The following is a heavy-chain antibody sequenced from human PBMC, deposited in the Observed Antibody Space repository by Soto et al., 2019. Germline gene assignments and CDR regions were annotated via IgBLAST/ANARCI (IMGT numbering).Heavy chain of an antibody. J-gene: IGHJ4*02. CDR1: RFTFSIYC. Sequence: GGSLRLACSASRFTFSIYCIHWVRQAPGEGLGWVAVIWYDGSNKYYADSVKGRFTISRDNSKHTLYLQMNSMRGEDTAVYYFATGVSGSWDWVSVDYWGQGTLVTVSS. CDR2: IWYDGSNK. V-gene: IGHV3-33*01. D-gene: IGHD6-13*01. CDR3: ATGVSGSWDWVSVDY.